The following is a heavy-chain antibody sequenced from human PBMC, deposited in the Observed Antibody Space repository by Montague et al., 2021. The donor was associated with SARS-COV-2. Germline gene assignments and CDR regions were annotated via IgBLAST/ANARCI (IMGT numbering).Heavy chain of an antibody. CDR2: IYHSGTT. J-gene: IGHJ4*02. V-gene: IGHV4-38-2*02. CDR3: ARRHIVASNRAFDY. Sequence: SETLSLTCTVSGDSITNNYYWGWIRQPPGKGLEWIGIIYHSGTTYYNPLLKSRATISVATSNNQYSLKLTSVTAADTAVYYCARRHIVASNRAFDYWGQGTLVTVSS. D-gene: IGHD2-21*01. CDR1: GDSITNNYY.